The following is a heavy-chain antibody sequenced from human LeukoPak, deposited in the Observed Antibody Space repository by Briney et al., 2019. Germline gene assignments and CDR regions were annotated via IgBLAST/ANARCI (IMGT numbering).Heavy chain of an antibody. V-gene: IGHV3-30*04. CDR2: ISYDGSNK. CDR3: AREGIVGAPYYYYYYYMDV. CDR1: VFTFSNYA. D-gene: IGHD1-26*01. J-gene: IGHJ6*03. Sequence: GGSLRLSCAAAVFTFSNYAMHWVRQAPGKGLEWVAVISYDGSNKYYADSVKGRFTISRDNSKNTLYLQMNSLRAEDTAVYYCAREGIVGAPYYYYYYYMDVWGKGTTVTVSS.